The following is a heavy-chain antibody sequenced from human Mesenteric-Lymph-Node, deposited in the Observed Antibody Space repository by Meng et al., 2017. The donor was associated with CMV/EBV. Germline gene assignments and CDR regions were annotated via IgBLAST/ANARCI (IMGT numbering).Heavy chain of an antibody. V-gene: IGHV5-51*01. D-gene: IGHD2-8*01. CDR3: ARRGPGYCTTSSCRYSFDY. CDR2: VFPRDSET. Sequence: GESLKISCQGSGFSFTNYWIGWVRHVPGKGLDWMGLVFPRDSETRYSPSFRGQVSFSVDKSINTAYLQWNTLKASDTALYYRARRGPGYCTTSSCRYSFDYWGQGTLVTVSS. CDR1: GFSFTNYW. J-gene: IGHJ4*02.